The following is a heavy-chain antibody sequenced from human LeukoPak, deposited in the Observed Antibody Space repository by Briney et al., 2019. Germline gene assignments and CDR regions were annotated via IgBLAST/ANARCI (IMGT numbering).Heavy chain of an antibody. CDR3: ARHDLYYYGSGSSNYYYYYMDV. CDR1: GYSFTSYW. Sequence: GESLKISCKGSGYSFTSYWIGWVRQMPGKGLEWMGIIYPGDSDTRYSPSFQGQVTISADKSISTAYLQWSSLKASDTAMYYCARHDLYYYGSGSSNYYYYYMDVWGKGTTVPVSS. J-gene: IGHJ6*03. V-gene: IGHV5-51*01. D-gene: IGHD3-10*01. CDR2: IYPGDSDT.